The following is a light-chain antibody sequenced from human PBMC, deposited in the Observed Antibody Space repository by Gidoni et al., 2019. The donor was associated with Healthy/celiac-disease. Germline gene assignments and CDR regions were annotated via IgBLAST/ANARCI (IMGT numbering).Light chain of an antibody. J-gene: IGKJ4*01. V-gene: IGKV1-39*01. Sequence: SQLAESPSSLSASVGDRVTITCRASQSISSYLNWYQQQPGKAPKLLIYAASSLQSGVPSRFSGSGSGTDFTLTISSLQPEDFATYYCQQSYSTPLTFGGGTKVEIK. CDR2: AAS. CDR1: QSISSY. CDR3: QQSYSTPLT.